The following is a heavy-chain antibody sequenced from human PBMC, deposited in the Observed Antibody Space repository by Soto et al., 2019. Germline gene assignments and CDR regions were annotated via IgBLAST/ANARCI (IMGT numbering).Heavy chain of an antibody. CDR3: ARGGYYDFPRAPYYYGMDV. V-gene: IGHV4-30-4*01. Sequence: PSETLSLTCTVSGGSISSGDYYGSWIRPPPGKGLEWIGYIYYSGSTYYNPSLKSRVTISVDTSKNQFSLKLSSVTAADTAVYYCARGGYYDFPRAPYYYGMDVWGQGTTVTVSS. J-gene: IGHJ6*02. CDR1: GGSISSGDYY. D-gene: IGHD3-3*01. CDR2: IYYSGST.